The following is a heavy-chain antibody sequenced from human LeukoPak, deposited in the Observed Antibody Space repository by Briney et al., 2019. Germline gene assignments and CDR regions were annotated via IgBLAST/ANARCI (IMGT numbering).Heavy chain of an antibody. J-gene: IGHJ4*02. CDR1: GGSFSGYF. CDR3: ARHDDVPVIRHGFDH. V-gene: IGHV4-59*08. D-gene: IGHD2-2*01. CDR2: IYSSGVT. Sequence: SETLSLTCVVYGGSFSGYFWSWIRQPPGKGLEWLGYIYSSGVTIYTPSLQSRVTISIDRSKNQFSLKVSSVTAADTAVYYCARHDDVPVIRHGFDHWGQGTLVTVSS.